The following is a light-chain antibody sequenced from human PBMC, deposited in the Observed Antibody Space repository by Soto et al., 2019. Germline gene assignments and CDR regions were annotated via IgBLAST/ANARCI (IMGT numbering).Light chain of an antibody. CDR2: DAS. CDR3: QQRSNWPPVN. V-gene: IGKV3-11*01. CDR1: QSVSRH. Sequence: EVVLTQSPATLSLSPGERATLSCRASQSVSRHLAWYQQKPGQAPRLLILDASDRATGIPARFSGSGSGTNFTLTISSLEPEDFEVYYCQQRSNWPPVNFGGGTKVEIK. J-gene: IGKJ4*01.